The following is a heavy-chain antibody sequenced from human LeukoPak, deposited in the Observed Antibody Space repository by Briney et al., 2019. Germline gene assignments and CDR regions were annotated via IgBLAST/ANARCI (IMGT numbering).Heavy chain of an antibody. V-gene: IGHV3-23*01. D-gene: IGHD6-6*01. Sequence: GGSLRLSCAASGFTFSSYAMSWVRQAPGKRLEGVSAIRGSGGSTYCADSVKGRFTISRDNSKNTLYLQMSSLRAEDTSVYYCAKSRQLRRFDPCGQGTLVTVSS. CDR2: IRGSGGST. CDR3: AKSRQLRRFDP. CDR1: GFTFSSYA. J-gene: IGHJ5*02.